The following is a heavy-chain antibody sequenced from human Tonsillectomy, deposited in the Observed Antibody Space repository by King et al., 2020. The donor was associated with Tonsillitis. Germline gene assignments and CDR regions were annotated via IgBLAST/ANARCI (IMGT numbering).Heavy chain of an antibody. CDR1: GGTFSSYA. V-gene: IGHV1-69*01. CDR2: IIPIFVTA. J-gene: IGHJ3*02. Sequence: QLVQSGAEVKKPGSSVKVSCKASGGTFSSYAISWVRQAPGQGLEWMGGIIPIFVTANYAQKFQGRVTITADESTSTAYMELSSLRSEDTAVYYCARAVRDWLLSRDAFDIWGQGTMVTVSS. D-gene: IGHD3/OR15-3a*01. CDR3: ARAVRDWLLSRDAFDI.